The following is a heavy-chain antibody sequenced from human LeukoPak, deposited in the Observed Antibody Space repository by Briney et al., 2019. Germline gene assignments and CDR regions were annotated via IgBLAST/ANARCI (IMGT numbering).Heavy chain of an antibody. V-gene: IGHV3-30*02. J-gene: IGHJ4*02. Sequence: GESLKISCAASGFTFSSYGMHWVRQAPGKGLEWVAFIRYDGSNKYYADSVKGRFTISRDNSKNTLYLQMSSLRAEDTAVYYCAKVRGAQYYFDYWGQGTLVTVSS. CDR2: IRYDGSNK. CDR3: AKVRGAQYYFDY. CDR1: GFTFSSYG. D-gene: IGHD3-10*01.